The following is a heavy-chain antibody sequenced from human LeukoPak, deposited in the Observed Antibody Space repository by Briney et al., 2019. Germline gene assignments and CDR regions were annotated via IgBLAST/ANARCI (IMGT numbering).Heavy chain of an antibody. Sequence: PSQTLSLTCTVSGGSISSGGYYWSWIRQPAGKGLEWIGRIYTSGSTNYNPSLKSRVTMSVDTSKNQFSLKLSSVTAADTAAYYCARAAGYSSKAHYFDHWGQGTLVTVSS. V-gene: IGHV4-61*02. CDR3: ARAAGYSSKAHYFDH. D-gene: IGHD6-13*01. CDR2: IYTSGST. CDR1: GGSISSGGYY. J-gene: IGHJ4*02.